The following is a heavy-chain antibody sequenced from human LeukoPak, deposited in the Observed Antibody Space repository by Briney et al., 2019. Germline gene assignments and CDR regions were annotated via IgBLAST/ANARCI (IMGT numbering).Heavy chain of an antibody. CDR3: AKAGKDIVVVPAAIDY. CDR2: ISGSGGST. D-gene: IGHD2-2*01. V-gene: IGHV3-23*01. J-gene: IGHJ4*02. Sequence: AGGSLGLSCAASGFTFSSYAMSWVRQAPGKGLEWVSAISGSGGSTYYADSVKGRFTISRDNSKNTLYLQMNSLRAEDTAVYYCAKAGKDIVVVPAAIDYWGQGTLVTVSS. CDR1: GFTFSSYA.